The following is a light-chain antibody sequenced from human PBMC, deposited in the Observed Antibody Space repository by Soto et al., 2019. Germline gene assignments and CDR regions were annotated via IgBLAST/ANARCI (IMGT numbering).Light chain of an antibody. Sequence: EIVLTQSPATLSLSPGERATLSCRASQSVTSYLAWYQQKRGQAPMLLMYDASRRATGVPARFSGSGSGTDFTLTISSLEPEDSAVYYCQHRSNWPLTFGGGTKVEIK. V-gene: IGKV3-11*01. CDR1: QSVTSY. CDR2: DAS. CDR3: QHRSNWPLT. J-gene: IGKJ4*01.